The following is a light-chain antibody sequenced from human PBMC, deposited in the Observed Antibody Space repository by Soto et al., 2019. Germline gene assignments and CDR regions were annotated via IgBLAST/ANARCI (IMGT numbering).Light chain of an antibody. Sequence: QAVVTQSSSASASLGSSVKLTCTLSSGHRTYIIAWHQQEPGKAPRHLMRLEGGGRYKKGSGVHDRFSGSSSGADRYLTISNLQFEDEADYYCETWDMNTRVFGGGTKLTVL. CDR3: ETWDMNTRV. CDR2: LEGGGRY. V-gene: IGLV4-60*02. CDR1: SGHRTYI. J-gene: IGLJ3*02.